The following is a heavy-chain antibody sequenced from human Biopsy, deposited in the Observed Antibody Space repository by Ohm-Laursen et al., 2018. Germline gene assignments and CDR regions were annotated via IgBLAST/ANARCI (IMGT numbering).Heavy chain of an antibody. CDR3: VRSVDYYDPYHYYALDV. CDR1: GESFNGYY. CDR2: INHSGRT. J-gene: IGHJ6*02. D-gene: IGHD3-22*01. V-gene: IGHV4-34*01. Sequence: TLSLTCAVYGESFNGYYWSWIRQTPGKGLEWIGEINHSGRTNYNPSLKSRVTISVDTSKNQFSLKVRSVTAADTAVYYCVRSVDYYDPYHYYALDVWGQGTTVTVSS.